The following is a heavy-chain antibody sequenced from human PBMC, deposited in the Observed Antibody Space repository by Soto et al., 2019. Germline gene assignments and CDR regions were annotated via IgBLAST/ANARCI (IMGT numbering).Heavy chain of an antibody. CDR1: GGSVSRYV. V-gene: IGHV4-59*02. CDR2: ISDSGST. CDR3: ARTVSGYYFDH. Sequence: SETLSLTCPVSGGSVSRYVWIWIRQPPGKELEWIGYISDSGSTNYHPSLRSRVTISVDTSKNQFSLKLTSVTAADTAGYYCARTVSGYYFDHWGQGSLVT. J-gene: IGHJ4*02. D-gene: IGHD3-22*01.